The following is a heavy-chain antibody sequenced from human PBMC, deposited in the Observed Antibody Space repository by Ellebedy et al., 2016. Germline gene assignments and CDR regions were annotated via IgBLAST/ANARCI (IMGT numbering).Heavy chain of an antibody. CDR3: ARDNHYGGNSEVVDY. CDR2: ISSSSSYI. CDR1: GFTFSSYS. J-gene: IGHJ4*02. Sequence: GESLKISXAASGFTFSSYSMNWVRQAPGKGLEWVSSISSSSSYIYYADSVKGRFTISRDNAKNSLYLQMNSLRAEDTAVYYCARDNHYGGNSEVVDYWGQGTLVTVSS. D-gene: IGHD4-23*01. V-gene: IGHV3-21*01.